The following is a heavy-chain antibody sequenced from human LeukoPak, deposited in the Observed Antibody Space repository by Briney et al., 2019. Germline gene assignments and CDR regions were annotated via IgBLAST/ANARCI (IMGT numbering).Heavy chain of an antibody. CDR2: INPNSGGT. J-gene: IGHJ6*02. V-gene: IGHV1-2*02. D-gene: IGHD3-9*01. CDR1: GYTFTGYY. Sequence: ASVKVSCKASGYTFTGYYMHWVRQAPGQGLEWMGWINPNSGGTNYAQKFQGRVTMTRDTSISTAYMELSRLRSDDTAVYYCARAYYDILTGYYWAGYYYGMDVWGQGTTVTVSS. CDR3: ARAYYDILTGYYWAGYYYGMDV.